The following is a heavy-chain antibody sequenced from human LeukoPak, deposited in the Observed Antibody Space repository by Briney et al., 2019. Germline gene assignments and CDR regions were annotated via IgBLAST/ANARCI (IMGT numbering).Heavy chain of an antibody. D-gene: IGHD2-15*01. J-gene: IGHJ4*02. CDR1: GVSISSGSYY. CDR2: IYTSGST. V-gene: IGHV4-61*02. CDR3: ARDPHQYCSGGSCQGY. Sequence: PSETLSLTCTVSGVSISSGSYYWSWLRQPAGKGLEWIGRIYTSGSTNYNPSLKSRVTISVDTSKNQFSLKLSSVTAADTAVYYCARDPHQYCSGGSCQGYWGQGTLVTVSS.